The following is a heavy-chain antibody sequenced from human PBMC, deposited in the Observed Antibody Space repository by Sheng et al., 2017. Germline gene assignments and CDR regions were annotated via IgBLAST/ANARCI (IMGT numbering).Heavy chain of an antibody. CDR1: GGSLSSSSYY. V-gene: IGHV4-39*01. Sequence: QLQLQEWGPGLVKPSETLSLTCTVSGGSLSSSSYYWGWIRQPPGKGLEWIGSIYYTGSTSYYNPSLKSRVTISVDTSNNQFSLKLSSVTAADTAVYYCARPAPSGGXYLGYFDYWGQGTLVTVSS. CDR3: ARPAPSGGXYLGYFDY. D-gene: IGHD3-10*01. J-gene: IGHJ4*02. CDR2: IYYTGSTS.